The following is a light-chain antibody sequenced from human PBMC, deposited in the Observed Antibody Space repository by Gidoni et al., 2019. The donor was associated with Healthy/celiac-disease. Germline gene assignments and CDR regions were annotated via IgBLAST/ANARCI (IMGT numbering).Light chain of an antibody. Sequence: QSVLTQPPSVSGAPGQRVTISCTGSSPTIGAGYDVHWYQQLPGTAPKILIYGNSNRPSGVPDRFSGSKSGTSASLAITGLQAEDEADYYCQSYDSSLSGYVVFGGGTKLTVL. CDR1: SPTIGAGYD. J-gene: IGLJ2*01. CDR3: QSYDSSLSGYVV. V-gene: IGLV1-40*01. CDR2: GNS.